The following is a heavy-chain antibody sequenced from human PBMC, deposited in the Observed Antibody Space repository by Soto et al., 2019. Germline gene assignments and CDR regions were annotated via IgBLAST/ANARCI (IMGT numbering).Heavy chain of an antibody. J-gene: IGHJ4*03. CDR2: IKSKTDGGTT. CDR1: GFTFSNAW. D-gene: IGHD3-22*01. V-gene: IGHV3-15*07. CDR3: TTDSYSTIIIVRFDY. Sequence: GGSLRLSCAASGFTFSNAWINWVRQAPGKGLGWVGRIKSKTDGGTTDYAEPVKGRFAISRDDSNNMVYLQMNSLKIEDTAVYYCTTDSYSTIIIVRFDYWGHGTTVTVSS.